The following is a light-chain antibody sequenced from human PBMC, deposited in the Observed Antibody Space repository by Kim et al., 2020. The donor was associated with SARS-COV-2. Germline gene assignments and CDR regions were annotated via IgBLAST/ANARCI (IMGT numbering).Light chain of an antibody. CDR3: QQYGGSPAWT. V-gene: IGKV3-20*01. CDR1: QSISSTY. Sequence: EIVLTQSPGTLSLSPGERATLSCRASQSISSTYLAWYQHKPGQAPRLVIYGASSRATGIPDRFSGSGSGTDFTLTISRLEPEDFAVYYCQQYGGSPAWTFGQGTKVEIK. J-gene: IGKJ1*01. CDR2: GAS.